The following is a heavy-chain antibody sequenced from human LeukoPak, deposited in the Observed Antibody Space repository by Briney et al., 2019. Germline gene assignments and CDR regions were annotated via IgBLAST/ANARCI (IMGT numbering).Heavy chain of an antibody. CDR2: INPNSGGT. CDR1: GYTFTGYY. V-gene: IGHV1-2*02. D-gene: IGHD5-18*01. J-gene: IGHJ4*02. CDR3: AREDGGYSSGYLYYFDY. Sequence: VPSVKVSCKASGYTFTGYYMHWVRHAPGQGLEWMGWINPNSGGTNYAQKFQGRVTMTRDTSISTAYMELSRLRSDDTAVYYCAREDGGYSSGYLYYFDYWGQGTLVTVSS.